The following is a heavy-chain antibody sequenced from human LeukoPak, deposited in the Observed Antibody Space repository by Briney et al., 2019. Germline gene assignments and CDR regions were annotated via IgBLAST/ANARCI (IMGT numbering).Heavy chain of an antibody. CDR2: IWYDGSHK. V-gene: IGHV3-33*01. CDR1: GFIFSSYG. CDR3: ARDPTEGGTLAYYFDY. J-gene: IGHJ4*02. Sequence: GGSLRLSCAASGFIFSSYGMHWVRQAPGKGLEWVAFIWYDGSHKSYADSVKGRFTISRDNSKKTLYLQMSSLRAEDTAVYYCARDPTEGGTLAYYFDYWGQGTLVTVSS. D-gene: IGHD1-26*01.